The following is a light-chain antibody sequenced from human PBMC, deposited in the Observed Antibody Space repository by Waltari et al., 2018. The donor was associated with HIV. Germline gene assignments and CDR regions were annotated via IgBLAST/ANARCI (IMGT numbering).Light chain of an antibody. CDR1: QDIDTY. Sequence: DIQLTQSPALLSASVGDRVTISCRARQDIDTYLAWYHQKPGKAPKLLIYAASTLQAGVSSRFRGSGSGTEFARKISGLQPDDFATFYCQQIKSYPLTFGGGTTVDI. CDR3: QQIKSYPLT. V-gene: IGKV1-9*01. J-gene: IGKJ4*01. CDR2: AAS.